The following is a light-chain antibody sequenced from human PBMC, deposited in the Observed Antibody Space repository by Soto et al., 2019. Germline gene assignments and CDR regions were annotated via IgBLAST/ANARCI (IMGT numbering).Light chain of an antibody. CDR1: QSILYSSNNKNS. CDR2: WAS. V-gene: IGKV4-1*01. CDR3: QQYYSTRT. J-gene: IGKJ1*01. Sequence: DMVMTQSPDSLAVSLGDRATINCKSSQSILYSSNNKNSLAWYQQKPGQPPKLIIYWASTRESGVPDRFSGSGSGTDFTLTISSLQAEDVAVYYCQQYYSTRTFGQGAKADIK.